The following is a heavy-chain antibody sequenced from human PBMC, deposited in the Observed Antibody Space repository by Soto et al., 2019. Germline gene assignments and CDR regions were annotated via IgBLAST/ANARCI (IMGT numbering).Heavy chain of an antibody. D-gene: IGHD2-21*02. Sequence: GGSLRLSCAASGFTFSNAWMSWVRQAPGKGLEWVGRIKSKTDGGTTDYAAPVKGRFTISRDDSKNTLYLQMNSLKTEDTAVYYCTKLDPYCGGDCYFYWGQGTLVTV. CDR3: TKLDPYCGGDCYFY. CDR2: IKSKTDGGTT. J-gene: IGHJ4*02. CDR1: GFTFSNAW. V-gene: IGHV3-15*01.